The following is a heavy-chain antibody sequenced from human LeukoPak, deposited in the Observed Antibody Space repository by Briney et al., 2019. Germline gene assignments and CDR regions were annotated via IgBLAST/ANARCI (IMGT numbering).Heavy chain of an antibody. Sequence: SETLSLTCTVSGGSISSYYWSWIRQPPGKGLEWIGYIYYSGSTNYNPSLKSRVNISVDTSKNQFSLKLSSVTAADTAVYYCARGPFWSGYYRSNYYFDYWGQGTLVTVSS. CDR2: IYYSGST. CDR3: ARGPFWSGYYRSNYYFDY. CDR1: GGSISSYY. V-gene: IGHV4-59*01. J-gene: IGHJ4*02. D-gene: IGHD3-3*01.